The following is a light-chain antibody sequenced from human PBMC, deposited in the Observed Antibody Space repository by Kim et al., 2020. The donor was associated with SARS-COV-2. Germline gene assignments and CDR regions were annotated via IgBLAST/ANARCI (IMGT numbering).Light chain of an antibody. CDR3: CSYAGSYTWV. Sequence: QSALTQPRSVSGSPGQSVTISCTGTSSDVGGYNYVSWYQQHPGKAPELMIYDVTKRPSGVPDRFSGSKSGNTASLTISWLQTEDQADYSCCSYAGSYTWVFGGGTQLTVL. CDR2: DVT. CDR1: SSDVGGYNY. V-gene: IGLV2-11*01. J-gene: IGLJ3*02.